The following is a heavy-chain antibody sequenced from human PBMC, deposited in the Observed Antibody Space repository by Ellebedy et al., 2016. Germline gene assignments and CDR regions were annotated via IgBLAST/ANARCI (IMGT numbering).Heavy chain of an antibody. CDR2: INPSGGST. CDR1: GGTFSSYA. Sequence: ASVKVSCXASGGTFSSYAISWVRQAPGQGLEWMGIINPSGGSTSYAKKFQGRVTMTEDTSTDTAYMELSSLRSEDTAVYYCATQYYYDSSGHYYYYYGMDVWGQGTTVTVSS. J-gene: IGHJ6*02. CDR3: ATQYYYDSSGHYYYYYGMDV. V-gene: IGHV1-46*01. D-gene: IGHD3-22*01.